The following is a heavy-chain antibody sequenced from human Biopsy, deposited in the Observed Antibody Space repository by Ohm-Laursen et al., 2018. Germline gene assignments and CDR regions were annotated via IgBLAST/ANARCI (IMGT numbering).Heavy chain of an antibody. Sequence: SETLSLTCVVYGGSFRGYYWSWVRQTPGEGVGGVGGNKHNGRTHQKPSLDSRVAISADTSKNQFSLNLYSVTAADTAVYFCARGLPRIAPMVRGRRTWFDPWGQGTLVTVSS. CDR1: GGSFRGYY. CDR2: NKHNGRT. J-gene: IGHJ5*02. V-gene: IGHV4-34*01. D-gene: IGHD3-10*01. CDR3: ARGLPRIAPMVRGRRTWFDP.